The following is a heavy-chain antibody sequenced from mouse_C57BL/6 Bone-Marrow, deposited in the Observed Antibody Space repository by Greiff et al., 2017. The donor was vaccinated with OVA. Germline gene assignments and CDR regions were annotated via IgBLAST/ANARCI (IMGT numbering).Heavy chain of an antibody. Sequence: QVQLKESGAELVKPGASVKLSCKASGYTFTEYTIHWVKQRSGQGLEWIGWFYPGSGSIKYNEKFKDKATLTADKSSSTVYMELSRLTSEDSAVYFCARHEEKDYYDYDAPFADWGQGTLVTVSA. J-gene: IGHJ3*01. V-gene: IGHV1-62-2*01. D-gene: IGHD2-4*01. CDR2: FYPGSGSI. CDR1: GYTFTEYT. CDR3: ARHEEKDYYDYDAPFAD.